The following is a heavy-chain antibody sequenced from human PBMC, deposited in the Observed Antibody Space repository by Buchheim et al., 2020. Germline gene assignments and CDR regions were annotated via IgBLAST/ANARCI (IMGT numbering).Heavy chain of an antibody. Sequence: EVQLVESGGGLVQPGGSLRLSCAASGFTFSSYSMNWVRQAPGKGLEWVSYISSSSSTIYYADSVKGRFTISRDNAKNSLYLKMNSLRDEDTAVYYCARKGLGSTSVLYYYMDVWGKGTT. D-gene: IGHD2-2*01. J-gene: IGHJ6*03. CDR1: GFTFSSYS. CDR3: ARKGLGSTSVLYYYMDV. CDR2: ISSSSSTI. V-gene: IGHV3-48*02.